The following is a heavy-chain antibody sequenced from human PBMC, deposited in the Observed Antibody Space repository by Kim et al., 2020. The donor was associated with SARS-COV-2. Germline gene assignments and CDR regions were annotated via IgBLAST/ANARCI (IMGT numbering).Heavy chain of an antibody. Sequence: ASVKVSCKASGYTFTGYYMHWVRQAPGQGLEWMGWINPNSGGTNYAQKFQGRVTMTRDTSISTAYMELSRLRSDDTAVYYCARDMGYCSSTSCLYYYGMDVWGQGTTVTVSS. CDR1: GYTFTGYY. D-gene: IGHD2-2*01. J-gene: IGHJ6*02. CDR2: INPNSGGT. CDR3: ARDMGYCSSTSCLYYYGMDV. V-gene: IGHV1-2*02.